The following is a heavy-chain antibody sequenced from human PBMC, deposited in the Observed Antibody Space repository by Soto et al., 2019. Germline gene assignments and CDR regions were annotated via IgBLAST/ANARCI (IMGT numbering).Heavy chain of an antibody. D-gene: IGHD1-20*01. J-gene: IGHJ6*02. CDR2: IHNSVST. V-gene: IGHV4-30-4*01. CDR3: ARDPITGRSYYDLDV. Sequence: SETLSLTCTVSVGSISSSDDYWSWIRQHPGKGLEWIGYIHNSVSTYYNTSLKSRVTISVDMSKNQFSLKVRSVTAAHTAVYYCARDPITGRSYYDLDVWGQGTTVTVSS. CDR1: VGSISSSDDY.